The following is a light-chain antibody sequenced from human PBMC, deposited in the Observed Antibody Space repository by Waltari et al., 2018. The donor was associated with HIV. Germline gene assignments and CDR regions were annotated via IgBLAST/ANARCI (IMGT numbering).Light chain of an antibody. CDR1: SSNIGRNA. Sequence: QSLLTQPPSASGTPGQRVSISCSGSSSNIGRNAVNWYQQPPGTAPKLLIYNNNQRPSGVPDRFSGSKSGTSASLAISGLQSEDEAAYYCAAWDDSLNGVMFGGGTTLTVL. J-gene: IGLJ3*02. V-gene: IGLV1-44*01. CDR3: AAWDDSLNGVM. CDR2: NNN.